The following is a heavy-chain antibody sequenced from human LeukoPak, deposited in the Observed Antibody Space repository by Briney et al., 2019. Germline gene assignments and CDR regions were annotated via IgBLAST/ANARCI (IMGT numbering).Heavy chain of an antibody. J-gene: IGHJ4*02. D-gene: IGHD2-15*01. CDR1: GFTFSSYW. Sequence: PGGSLRLSCAASGFTFSSYWMHWVRQAPGKGLVWVSLIKSDGGSTSYADSVKGRFTISRDNAKNTVYLQMNSLRAEDTAVYYCARDRGYSVDYWGQGTLVTVSS. CDR2: IKSDGGST. CDR3: ARDRGYSVDY. V-gene: IGHV3-74*01.